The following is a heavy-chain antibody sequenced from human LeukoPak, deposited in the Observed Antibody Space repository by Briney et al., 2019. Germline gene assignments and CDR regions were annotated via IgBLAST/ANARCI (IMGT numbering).Heavy chain of an antibody. CDR2: IKQDGSEK. D-gene: IGHD2-15*01. Sequence: GGSLRLSCAVSGFTFSNYWMSWVRQAPGKGLEWVANIKQDGSEKYYVDSVKGRFTISRDNAKNSLYLQMNSLRAEDTAVYYCARDSYCSGGSCYFLYGYWGQGTLVTVSS. J-gene: IGHJ4*02. CDR3: ARDSYCSGGSCYFLYGY. CDR1: GFTFSNYW. V-gene: IGHV3-7*01.